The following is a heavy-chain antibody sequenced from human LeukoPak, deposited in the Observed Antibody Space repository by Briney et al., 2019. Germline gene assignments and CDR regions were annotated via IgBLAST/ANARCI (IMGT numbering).Heavy chain of an antibody. J-gene: IGHJ5*02. V-gene: IGHV4-61*02. Sequence: PSETLSLTCTVAGASISSESYYWTWIRQPAGKGLEWIGRIYNTGSTKYNPSLESRVTISIDTSKNQFSLKLNSVTAADTAVYYCARVMAVNPDWFDPWGQGTLVTVCS. D-gene: IGHD5-24*01. CDR2: IYNTGST. CDR3: ARVMAVNPDWFDP. CDR1: GASISSESYY.